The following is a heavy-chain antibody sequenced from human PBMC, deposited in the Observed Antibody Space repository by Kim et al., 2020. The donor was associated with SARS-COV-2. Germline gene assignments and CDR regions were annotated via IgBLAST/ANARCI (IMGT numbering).Heavy chain of an antibody. D-gene: IGHD3-10*01. CDR2: INPSGGST. Sequence: ASVKVSCKASGYTFTSYYMHWMRQAPGQGLEWMGIINPSGGSTSYAQKFQGRVTMTRDTSTSTVYMELSSLRSEDTAVYYCARNAITMVRGGMAGWFDPWGQGTLVTVSS. CDR3: ARNAITMVRGGMAGWFDP. V-gene: IGHV1-46*01. J-gene: IGHJ5*02. CDR1: GYTFTSYY.